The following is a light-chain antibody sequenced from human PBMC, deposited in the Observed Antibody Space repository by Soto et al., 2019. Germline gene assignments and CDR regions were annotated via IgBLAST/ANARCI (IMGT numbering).Light chain of an antibody. Sequence: DIQMNQSPSSLSASVGARVSITCQASQDIRTSLSWFQQKPGRAPTLLIYGASYLETGAPSRFRRSGSATDFTFTISRLQAEDIDTDYCQHYHDLPPFTFGPGTRVDVK. V-gene: IGKV1-33*01. CDR2: GAS. CDR1: QDIRTS. CDR3: QHYHDLPPFT. J-gene: IGKJ3*01.